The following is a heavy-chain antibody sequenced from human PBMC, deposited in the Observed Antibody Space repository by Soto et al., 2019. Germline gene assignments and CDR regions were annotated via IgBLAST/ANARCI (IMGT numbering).Heavy chain of an antibody. CDR1: WYSFTRHL. J-gene: IGHJ6*02. CDR3: ASCSGGSCYGDYYYYGMDV. Sequence: GGSLKISCKGFWYSFTRHLIGWGGPVARKRPEWMGIIYPGDSDTRYSPSFQGQVTISADKSISTAYLQWSSLKASDTAMYYCASCSGGSCYGDYYYYGMDVWGQGTTVTVSS. V-gene: IGHV5-51*01. D-gene: IGHD2-15*01. CDR2: IYPGDSDT.